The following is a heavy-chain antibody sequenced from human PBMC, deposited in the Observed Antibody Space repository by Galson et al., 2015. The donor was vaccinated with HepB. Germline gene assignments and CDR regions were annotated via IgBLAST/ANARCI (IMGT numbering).Heavy chain of an antibody. D-gene: IGHD2-2*01. CDR1: GFSFSIYA. Sequence: SLRLSCAASGFSFSIYAMNWVRQAPGKGLEWVSRISGSGGSTDYADSVKGRFTISRGTSNNTLYLQMNSLRAEDTAQYYCAKGRGSNSYTYDYWGQGTLVTVSS. CDR2: ISGSGGST. V-gene: IGHV3-23*01. J-gene: IGHJ4*02. CDR3: AKGRGSNSYTYDY.